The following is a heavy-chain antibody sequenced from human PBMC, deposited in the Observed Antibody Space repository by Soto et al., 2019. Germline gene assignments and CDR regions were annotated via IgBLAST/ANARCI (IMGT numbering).Heavy chain of an antibody. CDR3: ARLQIYDSRAAPTPIFHP. V-gene: IGHV4-39*01. J-gene: IGHJ1*01. D-gene: IGHD3-22*01. CDR2: MYYNGNT. CDR1: GVSFTSTNYF. Sequence: QLQESGPGLVKPSETLSLTCTVSGVSFTSTNYFWGWIRQPPGKGLVWIGYMYYNGNTVYSPSSKSRVTMSVDTSKRQFSLDLIPVTAADTARYYCARLQIYDSRAAPTPIFHPWGLGAMVTVSS.